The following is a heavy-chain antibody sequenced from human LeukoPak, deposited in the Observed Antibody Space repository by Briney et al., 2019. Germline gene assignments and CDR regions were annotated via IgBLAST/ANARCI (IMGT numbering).Heavy chain of an antibody. D-gene: IGHD3-10*02. CDR2: ISSSSNYI. Sequence: GGSLRLSCAASGFTFSSYNMNWVRQAPGKGLEWISSISSSSNYIYYADSLKGRFTISRDNAKNSLYLQMNGLRAEDTAVYYCAELGITMIGGVWGKGTTVTISS. CDR1: GFTFSSYN. J-gene: IGHJ6*04. V-gene: IGHV3-21*01. CDR3: AELGITMIGGV.